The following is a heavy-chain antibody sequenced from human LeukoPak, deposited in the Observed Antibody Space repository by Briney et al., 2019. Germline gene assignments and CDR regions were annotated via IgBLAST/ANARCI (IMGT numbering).Heavy chain of an antibody. D-gene: IGHD3-10*01. J-gene: IGHJ5*02. Sequence: SETLSLTCTVSGGSISSGSYYWSWIRQPAGKGLEWIGRIYTSGSTNYNPSLKSRVTISVDTSKNQFSLKLSPVTAADTAVYYCGRSMVDRNNWFDPWGQGTLVTVSS. CDR3: GRSMVDRNNWFDP. V-gene: IGHV4-61*02. CDR1: GGSISSGSYY. CDR2: IYTSGST.